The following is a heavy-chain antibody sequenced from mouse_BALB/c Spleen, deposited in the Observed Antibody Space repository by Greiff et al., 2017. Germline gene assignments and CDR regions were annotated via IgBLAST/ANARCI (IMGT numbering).Heavy chain of an antibody. CDR3: ARVGLLPGYFDD. CDR2: ISDGGSYT. V-gene: IGHV5-4*02. CDR1: GFTFSDYY. Sequence: EVQGVESGGGLVKPGGSLKLSCAASGFTFSDYYMYWVRQTPEKRLEWVATISDGGSYTYYPDSVKGRFTISRDNAKNNLYLQMSSLKSEDTAMYYCARVGLLPGYFDDWGEGTTVTVSS. D-gene: IGHD1-1*01. J-gene: IGHJ1*01.